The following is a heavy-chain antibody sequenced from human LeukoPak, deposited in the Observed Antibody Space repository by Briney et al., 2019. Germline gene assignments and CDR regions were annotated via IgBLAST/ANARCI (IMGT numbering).Heavy chain of an antibody. V-gene: IGHV3-30*03. CDR2: ISYDGSNK. Sequence: GGSLRLSCAASGFSFSSYGMHWVRQAPGKGLEWVAVISYDGSNKYYADSVKGRFTISRDNSKNTLYLQMNSLRAEDTAVYYCARVSVPSGALDYWGQGTLVTVSS. J-gene: IGHJ4*02. CDR3: ARVSVPSGALDY. D-gene: IGHD3-10*01. CDR1: GFSFSSYG.